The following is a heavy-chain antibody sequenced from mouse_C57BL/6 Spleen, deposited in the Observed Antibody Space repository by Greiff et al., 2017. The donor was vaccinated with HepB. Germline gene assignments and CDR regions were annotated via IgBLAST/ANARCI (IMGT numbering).Heavy chain of an antibody. J-gene: IGHJ3*01. V-gene: IGHV1-15*01. CDR3: TRWGAY. CDR2: IDPETGGT. CDR1: GYTFTDYE. Sequence: QVQLQQSGAELVRPGASVTLSCKASGYTFTDYEMHWVKQTPVHGLEWIGAIDPETGGTAYNQKFKGKAILTADKSSSTSYMELRSLTSEDYAVYYCTRWGAYWGQGTLVTVSA.